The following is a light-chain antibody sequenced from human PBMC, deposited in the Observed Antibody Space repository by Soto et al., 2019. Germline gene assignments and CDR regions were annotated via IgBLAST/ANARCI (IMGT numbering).Light chain of an antibody. Sequence: QSALTQPPSVSGSPGQSVAISCTGTSSDVGSYDRVSWYQQPPGTAPKLIISEVSNRPSGVPDRFSGSKSGNTASLTISGLQAEDEADYYCCSWTSSSTYVFGTVTKLTVL. CDR3: CSWTSSSTYV. V-gene: IGLV2-18*02. CDR1: SSDVGSYDR. CDR2: EVS. J-gene: IGLJ1*01.